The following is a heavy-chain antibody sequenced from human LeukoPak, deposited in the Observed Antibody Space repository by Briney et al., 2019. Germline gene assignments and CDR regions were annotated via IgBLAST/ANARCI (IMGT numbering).Heavy chain of an antibody. CDR3: ARGRLTTANPDYYYYYYYMDV. Sequence: ASVKVSCKASGGTFSSYAISWVRQAPGQGLEWMGGIIRIFGTANYAQKFQGRVTITTDESTSTAYMELSSLRSEDTAVYCCARGRLTTANPDYYYYYYYMDVWGKGTTVTVSS. J-gene: IGHJ6*03. CDR1: GGTFSSYA. D-gene: IGHD4-11*01. V-gene: IGHV1-69*05. CDR2: IIRIFGTA.